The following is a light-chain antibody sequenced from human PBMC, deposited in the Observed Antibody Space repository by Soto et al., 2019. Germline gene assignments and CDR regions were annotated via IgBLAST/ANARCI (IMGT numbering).Light chain of an antibody. V-gene: IGKV1-27*01. J-gene: IGKJ1*01. CDR2: AAS. Sequence: DIQMTQSPSSLSASVGDRVTITCRASQGIIDYLAWYQQRPGKPPRLLIYAASTLQSGVPSRFSGSGAGTDFTLTSSSLQPEDVATYYCQKYNSAPRTFGQGTKVEIK. CDR3: QKYNSAPRT. CDR1: QGIIDY.